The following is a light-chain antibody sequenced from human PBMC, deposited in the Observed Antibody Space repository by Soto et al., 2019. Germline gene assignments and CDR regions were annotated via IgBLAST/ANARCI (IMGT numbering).Light chain of an antibody. J-gene: IGLJ2*01. CDR1: NIGGKS. Sequence: SYELTQAPSVSVAPEQTARVTCGGDNIGGKSVHWYQQKPGQAPVLVVYDDCDRPSGIPGRISGSKSGETATLTISRVEAGDEADYYCQVWDSSSVVFGGGTKLTVL. CDR2: DDC. V-gene: IGLV3-21*02. CDR3: QVWDSSSVV.